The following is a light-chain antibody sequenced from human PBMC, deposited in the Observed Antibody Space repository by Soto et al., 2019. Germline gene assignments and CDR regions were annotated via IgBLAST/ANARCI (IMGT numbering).Light chain of an antibody. CDR1: GSDIGSYNY. V-gene: IGLV2-14*03. CDR3: NSYTSASTYV. J-gene: IGLJ1*01. Sequence: QSVLTQPASVSGSPGQSITISCTGTGSDIGSYNYVSWYQHHPGKVPKFIIYDVTNRPSGVSDRFSGSKSGNTASLTISGLQAEHEADYYCNSYTSASTYVFGTGTKVTVL. CDR2: DVT.